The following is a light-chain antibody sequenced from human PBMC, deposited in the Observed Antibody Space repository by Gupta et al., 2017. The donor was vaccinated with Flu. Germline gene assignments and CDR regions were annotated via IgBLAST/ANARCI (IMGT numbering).Light chain of an antibody. J-gene: IGKJ2*01. V-gene: IGKV1-39*01. Sequence: PSSLSASVGDRVTITCRASQSISSYLNWYQQKPGKAPKLLIYAASSLQSGVPSRFSGSGSGTDFTLTISSLQPEDFATYYYQQSYSTPHTFGQGTKLEIK. CDR3: QQSYSTPHT. CDR2: AAS. CDR1: QSISSY.